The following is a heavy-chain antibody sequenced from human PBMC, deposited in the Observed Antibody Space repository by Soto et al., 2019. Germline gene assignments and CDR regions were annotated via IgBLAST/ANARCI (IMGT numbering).Heavy chain of an antibody. V-gene: IGHV4-4*02. CDR1: GGSISSSSW. CDR2: IYHSGST. CDR3: ARAWGGDYDFWSGYTFDY. Sequence: QVQLQESGPGLLEPSGTLTLTCGVSGGSISSSSWWSWFRQPPGKGLEWIGEIYHSGSTNYNPSLKSRVTISVDKSKNQFSLKLSSVTAADTAVYYCARAWGGDYDFWSGYTFDYWGQGTLVTVSS. D-gene: IGHD3-3*01. J-gene: IGHJ4*02.